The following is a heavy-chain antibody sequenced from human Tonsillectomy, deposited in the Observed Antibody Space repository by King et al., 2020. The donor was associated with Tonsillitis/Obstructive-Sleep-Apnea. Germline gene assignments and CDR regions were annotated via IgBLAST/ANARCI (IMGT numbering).Heavy chain of an antibody. Sequence: QLQESGPGLVKPSETLSLTCSVSVGSISSRDYYWGWIRQPPGKGLEWIASIYYNGDTYYNPSLESRVTISVDTSKNQFSLRLSAVTAADPSVYYCARHAHDSSSCHFMDVGGKGTTVTVSS. D-gene: IGHD1-26*01. CDR1: VGSISSRDYY. J-gene: IGHJ6*03. CDR2: IYYNGDT. V-gene: IGHV4-39*01. CDR3: ARHAHDSSSCHFMDV.